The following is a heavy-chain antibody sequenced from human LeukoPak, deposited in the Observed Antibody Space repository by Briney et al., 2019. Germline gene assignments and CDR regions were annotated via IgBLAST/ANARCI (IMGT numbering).Heavy chain of an antibody. V-gene: IGHV1-2*06. J-gene: IGHJ4*02. CDR2: INPNSGGT. CDR1: GYAFTGYY. D-gene: IGHD5-18*01. Sequence: ASVKVSCKASGYAFTGYYMHWVRQAPGQGLEWMGRINPNSGGTNYAQIFQGRVTMTRDTSINTAYMEVSSLTSGDTAVYYCARGAAGYSYGWGQGTLVTVSS. CDR3: ARGAAGYSYG.